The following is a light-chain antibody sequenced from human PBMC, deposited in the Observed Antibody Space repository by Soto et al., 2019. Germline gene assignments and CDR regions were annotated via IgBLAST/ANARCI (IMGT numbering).Light chain of an antibody. Sequence: PGERATLSCRASRSVSSFLAWYQQRPGQAPRLLIYDASNRATAIPARFSGSGSGTDFTLTISNLEPEDSAVYYCQQRTIWPLTFGGGTKVEIQ. CDR1: RSVSSF. J-gene: IGKJ4*01. CDR2: DAS. V-gene: IGKV3-11*01. CDR3: QQRTIWPLT.